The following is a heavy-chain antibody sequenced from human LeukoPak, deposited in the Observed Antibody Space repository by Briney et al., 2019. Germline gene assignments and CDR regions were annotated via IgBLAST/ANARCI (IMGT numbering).Heavy chain of an antibody. D-gene: IGHD3-3*01. CDR3: ASYYDFWSGYPTAVGPFDY. Sequence: SVKVSCKASGGIFSTYGFHWVRQAPGQGLEWLGGIIPIFHTSHYARKFQDRVMISADESTSTAYMELSSLRSEDTAVYYCASYYDFWSGYPTAVGPFDYWGQGTLVTVSS. V-gene: IGHV1-69*13. CDR2: IIPIFHTS. J-gene: IGHJ4*02. CDR1: GGIFSTYG.